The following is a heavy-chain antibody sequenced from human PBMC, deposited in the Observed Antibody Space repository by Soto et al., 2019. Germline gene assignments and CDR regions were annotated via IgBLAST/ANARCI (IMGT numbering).Heavy chain of an antibody. J-gene: IGHJ6*03. V-gene: IGHV3-74*01. CDR2: INSDGRST. CDR1: GFTVSSCW. CDR3: ARGAAGYYYMAV. Sequence: PWGSLRLSCAASGFTVSSCWMHWVRQAPGKGLVWVSRINSDGRSTNYADSVKGRFTISRDNAKNTVYLQMNSLRVEDTAVYYCARGAAGYYYMAVWGKGTTVTVSS. D-gene: IGHD3-3*01.